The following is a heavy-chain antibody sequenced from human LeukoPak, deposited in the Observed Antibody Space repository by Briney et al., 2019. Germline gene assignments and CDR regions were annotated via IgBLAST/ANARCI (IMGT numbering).Heavy chain of an antibody. V-gene: IGHV3-23*01. CDR1: GFTFSSYA. Sequence: PGGSLRLSCAASGFTFSSYAMTWVRQAPGKGLEWVSAISGSGGSTYYADSVKGRFTISRDNSKNTLSLQMNSLRAEDTAVYYCAKDTRSKMVYAVELYMDVWGKGTTVTVSS. CDR3: AKDTRSKMVYAVELYMDV. J-gene: IGHJ6*03. D-gene: IGHD2-8*01. CDR2: ISGSGGST.